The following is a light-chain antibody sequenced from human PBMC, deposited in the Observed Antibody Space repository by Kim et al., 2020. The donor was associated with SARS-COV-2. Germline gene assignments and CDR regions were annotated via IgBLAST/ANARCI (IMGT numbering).Light chain of an antibody. J-gene: IGLJ3*02. CDR2: GDS. V-gene: IGLV3-9*01. CDR3: QVWESSTGV. Sequence: SYELTQPLSVSVALGQTASIICGGNNIGSKNVHWYQQKPGQAPVLVIYGDSNRPSGIPERFSGSNSGNTATLTISRAQAGDEADYYCQVWESSTGVFGGGTKVTVL. CDR1: NIGSKN.